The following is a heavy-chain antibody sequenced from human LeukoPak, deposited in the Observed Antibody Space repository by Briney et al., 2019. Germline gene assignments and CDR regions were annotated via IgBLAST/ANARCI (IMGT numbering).Heavy chain of an antibody. V-gene: IGHV3-30*18. CDR3: AKDYASGYCSSTSCYLTLSSYYYYYGMDV. D-gene: IGHD2-2*01. Sequence: PGGSLRLSCAASGFTFSSYGMHWVRQAPGKGLEWVAVISYDGSNKYYADSVKGRFTISRDNSKNTLYLQMNSLRAEDTAVYYCAKDYASGYCSSTSCYLTLSSYYYYYGMDVWGQGTTVTVSS. CDR2: ISYDGSNK. J-gene: IGHJ6*02. CDR1: GFTFSSYG.